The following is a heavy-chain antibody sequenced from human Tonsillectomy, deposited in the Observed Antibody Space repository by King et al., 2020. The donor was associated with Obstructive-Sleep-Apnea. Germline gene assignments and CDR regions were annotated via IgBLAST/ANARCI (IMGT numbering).Heavy chain of an antibody. J-gene: IGHJ5*02. CDR2: IYFNGRT. D-gene: IGHD6-13*01. V-gene: IGHV4-39*07. CDR3: ARERAAGASWFDP. Sequence: QVQLQESGPGLVKPSDTLSLTCTVSGGSISSSSYNWGWIRQPPGKGLEWIGSIYFNGRTHYSPSLNSRVTILVETPKNQFSLKVSSVTAADTAVYYCARERAAGASWFDPWGQGTLVTVSS. CDR1: GGSISSSSYN.